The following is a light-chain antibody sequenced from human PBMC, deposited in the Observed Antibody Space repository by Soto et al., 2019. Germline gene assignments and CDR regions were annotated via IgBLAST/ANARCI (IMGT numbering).Light chain of an antibody. CDR2: EGS. CDR1: SSDVGSSNL. J-gene: IGLJ1*01. V-gene: IGLV2-23*03. CDR3: CSYAGSSTFPHV. Sequence: QSALTQPASVSGSPGQSITISCTGTSSDVGSSNLVSWYQQHPGKAPKLMIYEGSKRPSGVSNRFSGSKSGKTASLTISGLQAEDAADYYCCSYAGSSTFPHVFGTGTKVTVL.